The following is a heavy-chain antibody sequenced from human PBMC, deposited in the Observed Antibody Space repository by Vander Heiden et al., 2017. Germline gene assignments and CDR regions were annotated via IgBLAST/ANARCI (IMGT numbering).Heavy chain of an antibody. Sequence: VKVSCKASGYTFTDFYMHWVRQAPGQGLEWMGYINPNSGGTTYAQKFQSRVTMTRDTSINTAYMELSRLRFDDTAVYYCGRGQKSFDPWGQGTLVTVSS. J-gene: IGHJ5*02. CDR1: GYTFTDFY. V-gene: IGHV1-2*02. CDR2: INPNSGGT. CDR3: GRGQKSFDP.